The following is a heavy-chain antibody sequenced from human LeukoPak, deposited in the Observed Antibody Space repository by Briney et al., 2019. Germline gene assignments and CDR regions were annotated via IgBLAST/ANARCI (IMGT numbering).Heavy chain of an antibody. CDR2: IRTTAEGAKYA. V-gene: IGHV3-48*02. D-gene: IGHD3-9*01. CDR3: ATDQRYAFDY. CDR1: GFSFTDYP. Sequence: GGSLRLSCATSGFSFTDYPMNCVRQAPGKGLEWISNIRTTAEGAKYAYYADSVKGRVTISRDDGKNTLYLHMNSLRDDDTAVYYCATDQRYAFDYWGQGILVTVSS. J-gene: IGHJ4*02.